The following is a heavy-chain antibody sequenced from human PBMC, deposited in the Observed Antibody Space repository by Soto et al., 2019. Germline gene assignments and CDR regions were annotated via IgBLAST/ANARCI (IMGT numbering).Heavy chain of an antibody. CDR1: GGSISSSSYY. Sequence: QLQLQESGPGLVKPSETLSLTCTVSGGSISSSSYYWGWIRQPPGKGLEWIGSIYYSGSTYYNPSLKSRVTISVDTSKNQFSLKLSSVTAADTAVYYCARQRDIVVVVAAYWGQGTLVTVSS. D-gene: IGHD2-15*01. V-gene: IGHV4-39*01. CDR2: IYYSGST. CDR3: ARQRDIVVVVAAY. J-gene: IGHJ4*02.